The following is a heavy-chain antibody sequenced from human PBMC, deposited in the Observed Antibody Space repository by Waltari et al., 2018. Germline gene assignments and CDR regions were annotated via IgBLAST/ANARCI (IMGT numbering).Heavy chain of an antibody. Sequence: QVQLVESGGGVVQPGGSLRLSCVASGFTFSSYGMHWVRQAPGQGLGWVAFIRYDGSNKYYADSVKGRFTISRDNSKNTLYLQMNSLRAEDTAVYYCAKDDSYYPYCGGDCYSYPDYWGQGTLVTVSS. CDR2: IRYDGSNK. J-gene: IGHJ4*02. D-gene: IGHD2-21*01. V-gene: IGHV3-30*02. CDR3: AKDDSYYPYCGGDCYSYPDY. CDR1: GFTFSSYG.